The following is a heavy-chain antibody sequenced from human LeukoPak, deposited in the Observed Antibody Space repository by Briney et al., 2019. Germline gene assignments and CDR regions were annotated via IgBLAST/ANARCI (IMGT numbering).Heavy chain of an antibody. CDR2: IYSGGTT. J-gene: IGHJ4*02. CDR1: GFTFDDYG. Sequence: PGGSLRLSCAASGFTFDDYGMTWVRQAPGKGLEWVSVIYSGGTTYYADSVKGRFTISRDNSKNTLYLQMNSLRAEDTAVYYCARDSASSLDYWGQGTLVTVSS. CDR3: ARDSASSLDY. V-gene: IGHV3-66*01. D-gene: IGHD3-10*01.